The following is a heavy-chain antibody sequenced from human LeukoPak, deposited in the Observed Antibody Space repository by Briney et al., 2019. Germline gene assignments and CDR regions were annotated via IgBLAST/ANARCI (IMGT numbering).Heavy chain of an antibody. Sequence: SEPLSLTCTFSDGFISSYYWSWIRQPPEGGLEWIRYIYYSGSTNYNPSLKSRVTISVDTSNNQFSLKLSSVTASDTAVYYCARAYCGGDCYSWWFDPWGQGTLVTVSS. D-gene: IGHD2-21*02. CDR1: DGFISSYY. CDR2: IYYSGST. J-gene: IGHJ5*02. V-gene: IGHV4-59*13. CDR3: ARAYCGGDCYSWWFDP.